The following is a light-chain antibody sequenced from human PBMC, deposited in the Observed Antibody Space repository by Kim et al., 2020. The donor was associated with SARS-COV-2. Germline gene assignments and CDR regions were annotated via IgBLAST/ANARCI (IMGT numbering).Light chain of an antibody. Sequence: QSALTQPPSASGSPGQSVTISCTGTSSDIGAYNYVSWYQQHPGTAPKLMICEVTNRPSGVPDRFSGSKSGNTASLTISGLQAEDEADYYCSSYAGGRYVFGTVTKVTVL. CDR1: SSDIGAYNY. CDR2: EVT. CDR3: SSYAGGRYV. J-gene: IGLJ1*01. V-gene: IGLV2-8*01.